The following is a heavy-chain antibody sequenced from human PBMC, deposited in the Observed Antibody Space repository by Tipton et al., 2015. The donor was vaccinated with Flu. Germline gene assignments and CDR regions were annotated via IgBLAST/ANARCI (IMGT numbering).Heavy chain of an antibody. CDR1: GGSISSGSYY. D-gene: IGHD3-10*01. CDR3: ARGYGSGSYYYSFDY. Sequence: GLVKPSETLSLTCTVSGGSISSGSYYWSWIRQPAGKGLEWIGRIYTSGGTNFNPSLKSRVTISVDTSKNQFSLKLSSVTAADTAVYYCARGYGSGSYYYSFDYWGQGTLVTVSS. CDR2: IYTSGGT. V-gene: IGHV4-61*02. J-gene: IGHJ4*02.